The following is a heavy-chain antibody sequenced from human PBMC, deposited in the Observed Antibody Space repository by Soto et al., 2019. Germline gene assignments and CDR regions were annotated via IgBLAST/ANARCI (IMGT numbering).Heavy chain of an antibody. CDR1: AFGLSNNY. Sequence: GRSLRLSCVRSAFGLSNNYISWVRQAPGKGLEWIAQISGGNGFKNYAGCVRCGLTISRGDAMRWVHLKRNGLRDDDTAVYYCARDPHYYGSVTYTCRYYWYYMDVWGQGTTVTVSS. D-gene: IGHD3-10*01. V-gene: IGHV3-11*06. CDR2: ISGGNGFK. J-gene: IGHJ6*02. CDR3: ARDPHYYGSVTYTCRYYWYYMDV.